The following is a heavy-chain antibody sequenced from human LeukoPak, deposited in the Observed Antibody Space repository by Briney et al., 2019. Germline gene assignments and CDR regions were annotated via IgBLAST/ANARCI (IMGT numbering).Heavy chain of an antibody. J-gene: IGHJ4*02. D-gene: IGHD6-19*01. CDR3: ATIYSSGWSFDN. CDR1: GYSFTNYW. CDR2: IYPGDSET. V-gene: IGHV5-51*01. Sequence: GESLKISCKGSGYSFTNYWIGWVRQMPGKGLEWMGIIYPGDSETTYSPSFQGQVTFSADKSISSAYLQWSSLKASDTAMYYCATIYSSGWSFDNWGQGTLVTVSS.